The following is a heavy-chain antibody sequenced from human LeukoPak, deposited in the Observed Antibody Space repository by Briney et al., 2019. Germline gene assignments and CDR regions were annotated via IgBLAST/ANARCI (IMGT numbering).Heavy chain of an antibody. D-gene: IGHD3-9*01. CDR3: AKSQGYDILTGYT. J-gene: IGHJ5*02. CDR2: ISGSGGST. Sequence: GGSLRLSCAASGFTFSSYAMSWDRQAPGKGLEWVSAISGSGGSTYYADSVKGRFTISRDNSKNTLYLQMNSLRAEDTAVYYCAKSQGYDILTGYTWGQGTLVTVSS. CDR1: GFTFSSYA. V-gene: IGHV3-23*01.